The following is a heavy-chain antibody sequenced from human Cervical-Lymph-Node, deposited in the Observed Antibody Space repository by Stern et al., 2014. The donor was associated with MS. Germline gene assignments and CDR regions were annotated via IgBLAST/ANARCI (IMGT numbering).Heavy chain of an antibody. CDR1: GGTFSSYS. V-gene: IGHV1-69*01. D-gene: IGHD6-13*01. J-gene: IGHJ6*02. CDR2: IIPIFGSA. CDR3: ARGRRYSSTWHATRNYYYYGMDV. Sequence: QVQLVESGAEVKKPGSSVKVSCKASGGTFSSYSISWVRQAPGQGLEWMGGIIPIFGSANYAQRFQGRVTITADESTSTAYMELSSLRSEDTAVYYCARGRRYSSTWHATRNYYYYGMDVWGQGTTVTVSS.